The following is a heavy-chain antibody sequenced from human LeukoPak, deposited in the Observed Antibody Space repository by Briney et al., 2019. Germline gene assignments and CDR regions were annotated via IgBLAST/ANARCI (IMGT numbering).Heavy chain of an antibody. V-gene: IGHV3-66*01. J-gene: IGHJ4*02. CDR3: ARANLGTYYYDSSGYYSLDY. CDR2: IYSGGST. CDR1: GFTVSSNY. Sequence: GGSLRLSCAASGFTVSSNYMSWVRQAPGKGLEWVSVIYSGGSTYYADSVEGRFTISRDNSKNTLYLQMNSLRAEDTAVYYCARANLGTYYYDSSGYYSLDYWGQGTLVTVSS. D-gene: IGHD3-22*01.